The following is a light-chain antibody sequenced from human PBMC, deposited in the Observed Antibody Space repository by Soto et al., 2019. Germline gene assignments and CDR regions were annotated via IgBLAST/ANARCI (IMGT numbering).Light chain of an antibody. V-gene: IGKV3-20*01. CDR1: QSVSSN. J-gene: IGKJ1*01. Sequence: EIVMTQSPATLSFSPVERATVSFSASQSVSSNLAWYQQKPGQAPRLLIYGASSRATGIPDRFSGSGSGTDFTLTISRLEPEDFAVYYCQQYGSSPPTFGQGTKVDIK. CDR2: GAS. CDR3: QQYGSSPPT.